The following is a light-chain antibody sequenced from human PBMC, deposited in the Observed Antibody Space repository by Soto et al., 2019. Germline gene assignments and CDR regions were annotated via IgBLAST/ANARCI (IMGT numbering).Light chain of an antibody. CDR3: QQNYSPPLT. J-gene: IGKJ4*01. CDR1: QNIAMF. V-gene: IGKV1-39*01. Sequence: DIQMTQSPSSLSASVGDTVTMTCRASQNIAMFSSWYQQKPGKAPNLLIYSSSTLQNEVPSRFIGSGSGTYFSLTIRRLQLEDFATYYCQQNYSPPLTFGGGTRVEI. CDR2: SSS.